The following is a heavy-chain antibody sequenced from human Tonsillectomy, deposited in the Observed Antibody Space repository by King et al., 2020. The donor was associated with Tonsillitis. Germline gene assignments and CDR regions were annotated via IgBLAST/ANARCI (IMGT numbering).Heavy chain of an antibody. CDR2: IYHSGST. D-gene: IGHD2-2*01. CDR1: GGSISSGGYS. Sequence: LQLQESGSGLVKPSQTLSLTCAVSGGSISSGGYSWSWIRQPPGKGLEWIGYIYHSGSTYYNPSLKSRVTISVERSKNQFSLKLSSVTAADTAVYYCASSPSRCYPYYYGMDVWGQGTTVTVSS. CDR3: ASSPSRCYPYYYGMDV. V-gene: IGHV4-30-2*01. J-gene: IGHJ6*02.